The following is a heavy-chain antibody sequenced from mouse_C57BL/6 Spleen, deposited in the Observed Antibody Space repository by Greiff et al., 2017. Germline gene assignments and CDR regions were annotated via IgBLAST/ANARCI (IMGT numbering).Heavy chain of an antibody. CDR1: GFTFSSYG. Sequence: EVHLVESGGDLVKPGGSLKLSCAASGFTFSSYGMSWVRQTPDKRLEWVATISSGGSYTYYPDSVKGRFTISRDNAKNTLYLQMSSLKSEDTSMYYGARAVNWDGGGLLFDDWGQGTTLTVSS. J-gene: IGHJ2*01. V-gene: IGHV5-6*01. CDR2: ISSGGSYT. CDR3: ARAVNWDGGGLLFDD. D-gene: IGHD4-1*02.